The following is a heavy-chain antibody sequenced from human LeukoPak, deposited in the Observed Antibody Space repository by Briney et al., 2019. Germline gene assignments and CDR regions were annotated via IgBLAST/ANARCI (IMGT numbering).Heavy chain of an antibody. Sequence: GGSLRLSCAASGFTFDDYAMHWVRQAPGKGLEWVSGISWNSGSIGYADSVKGRFTISRDNAKNSLYLQMNSLRAGDTALYYCAKGVSGYQGGWFDPWGQGTLVTVSS. CDR1: GFTFDDYA. CDR2: ISWNSGSI. CDR3: AKGVSGYQGGWFDP. J-gene: IGHJ5*02. D-gene: IGHD3-22*01. V-gene: IGHV3-9*01.